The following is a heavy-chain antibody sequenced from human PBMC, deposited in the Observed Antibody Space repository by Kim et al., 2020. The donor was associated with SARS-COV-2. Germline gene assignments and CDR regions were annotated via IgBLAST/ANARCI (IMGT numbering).Heavy chain of an antibody. CDR2: TT. D-gene: IGHD2-8*01. V-gene: IGHV1-69*01. Sequence: TTNYAQMFKGRVSITSDESTSTAYMELSSLRSEDTAGYYCARDPNGVFDHWGQGTLVTVSS. J-gene: IGHJ4*02. CDR3: ARDPNGVFDH.